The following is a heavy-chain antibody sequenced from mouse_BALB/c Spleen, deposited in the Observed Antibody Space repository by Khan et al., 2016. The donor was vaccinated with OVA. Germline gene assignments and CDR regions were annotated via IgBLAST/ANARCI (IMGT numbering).Heavy chain of an antibody. D-gene: IGHD4-1*01. CDR3: ASHLTGSFAY. CDR2: ISSGGDYT. V-gene: IGHV5-6*01. J-gene: IGHJ3*01. Sequence: EVQGVESGGDLVKPGGSLKLSCAASGFIFSSYSMSWVRQTPDKRLEWVATISSGGDYTYYPDNVKGRFTISRDNAKNTLYLQMNSLNSGDTARYYCASHLTGSFAYWGQGTLVTVSA. CDR1: GFIFSSYS.